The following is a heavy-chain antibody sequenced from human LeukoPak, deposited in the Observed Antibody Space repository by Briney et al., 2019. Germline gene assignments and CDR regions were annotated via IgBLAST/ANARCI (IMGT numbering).Heavy chain of an antibody. CDR2: INPNSGGT. Sequence: ASVTVSCKASGYTFTGYYMHWVRQAPGQGLEGMGWINPNSGGTNYAQKFQGRVTMTRDTSISTAYMELSRLRSDDTAVYYCARIYCSSTSCYPYDYWGQGTLVTVSS. CDR3: ARIYCSSTSCYPYDY. V-gene: IGHV1-2*02. J-gene: IGHJ4*02. D-gene: IGHD2-2*01. CDR1: GYTFTGYY.